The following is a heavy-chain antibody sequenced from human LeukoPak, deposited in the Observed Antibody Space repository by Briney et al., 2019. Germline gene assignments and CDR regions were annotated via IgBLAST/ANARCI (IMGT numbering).Heavy chain of an antibody. CDR2: ISYDGSNK. J-gene: IGHJ4*02. CDR3: AKDTGYYGSGSPDY. D-gene: IGHD3-10*01. V-gene: IGHV3-30*18. CDR1: GFTFSSYG. Sequence: GGSVRLSCAASGFTFSSYGMHWVRQAPGKGLEWVAVISYDGSNKYYADSVKGRFTISRDNSKNTLYLQMNSLRAEDTAVYYCAKDTGYYGSGSPDYWGQGTLVTVSS.